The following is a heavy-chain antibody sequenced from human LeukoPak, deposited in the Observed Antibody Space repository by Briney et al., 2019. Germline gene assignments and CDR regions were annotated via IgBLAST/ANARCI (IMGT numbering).Heavy chain of an antibody. CDR3: ARDRVKRHIVVVTADAFDI. V-gene: IGHV4-31*03. CDR1: GGSISSGGYY. Sequence: NPSQTLSLTCTVSGGSISSGGYYWSWIRQHPGKGLEWIGYIYYSGSTYYNPSLKSRVTISVDTSKNQFSLKLSSVTAADTAVYYCARDRVKRHIVVVTADAFDIWGQGTMVTVSS. J-gene: IGHJ3*02. D-gene: IGHD2-21*02. CDR2: IYYSGST.